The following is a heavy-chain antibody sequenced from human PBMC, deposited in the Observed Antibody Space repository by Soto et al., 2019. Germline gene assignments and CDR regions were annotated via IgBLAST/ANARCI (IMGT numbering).Heavy chain of an antibody. J-gene: IGHJ4*02. D-gene: IGHD2-2*01. CDR1: GFTCSNYG. CDR3: AKDVYWRTTGCTINIVLC. V-gene: IGHV3-30*18. Sequence: QVHLVESGGGVVQPGRSLRLSCAASGFTCSNYGMHWFRQAPGKGLEWVSIMSYAGINKLYADSVKGRFTISRDNSKNTLYLQMAILRADDTAVYDCAKDVYWRTTGCTINIVLCWGQGTLVTVS. CDR2: MSYAGINK.